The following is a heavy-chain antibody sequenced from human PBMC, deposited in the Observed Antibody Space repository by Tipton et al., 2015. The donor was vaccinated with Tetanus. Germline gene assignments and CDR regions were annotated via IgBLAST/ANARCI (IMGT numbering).Heavy chain of an antibody. Sequence: SLRLSCAASGFTLSDYYMSWIRQAPGKGLEWLSYISSSGATINYADSVKGRFTLSRDTAKNSLYLLMDSLRADDTAVYYCARARIEAACDYGAYWGQGTLFSVSS. CDR2: ISSSGATI. CDR1: GFTLSDYY. D-gene: IGHD6-25*01. CDR3: ARARIEAACDYGAY. J-gene: IGHJ4*02. V-gene: IGHV3-11*01.